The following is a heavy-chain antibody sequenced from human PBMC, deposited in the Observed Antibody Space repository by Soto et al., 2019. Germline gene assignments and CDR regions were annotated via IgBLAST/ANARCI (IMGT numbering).Heavy chain of an antibody. CDR1: GFSLSSSGVA. Sequence: QITLKESGPTLVKPTQTLTLTCSFSGFSLSSSGVAVGWIRQPPGKALEWLALIYWDDDERYSPSLQRRLTISKDTSKNQVVLRMTNMDPSDTGTYCCAHRRGAAAVAYWGQGTLVTVSS. V-gene: IGHV2-5*02. CDR2: IYWDDDE. J-gene: IGHJ4*02. CDR3: AHRRGAAAVAY. D-gene: IGHD6-13*01.